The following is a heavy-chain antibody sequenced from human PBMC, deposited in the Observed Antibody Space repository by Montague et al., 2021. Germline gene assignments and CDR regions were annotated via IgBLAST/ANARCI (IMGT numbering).Heavy chain of an antibody. CDR3: ARSLYCRGGSCYSGFDP. D-gene: IGHD2-15*01. Sequence: SETLSLTCTVSGGSISSASYYWGWIRQPPGKGLEFIGVIYYSGTTYHNPSLKSRVTVSMDTSKNQFSLKLSSVTAADTAVYHCARSLYCRGGSCYSGFDPWGQGTLVTASS. CDR2: IYYSGTT. V-gene: IGHV4-39*01. J-gene: IGHJ5*02. CDR1: GGSISSASYY.